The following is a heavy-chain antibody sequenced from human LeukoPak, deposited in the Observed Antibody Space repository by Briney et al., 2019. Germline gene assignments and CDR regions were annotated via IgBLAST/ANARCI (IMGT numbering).Heavy chain of an antibody. D-gene: IGHD3-10*01. CDR1: GFTFDDYT. V-gene: IGHV3-43*01. Sequence: GGSLRLSCAASGFTFDDYTMHWVRQAPGKGLEWVSLIRWDGGSTYYADSVKGRFTISRDNSKNTLSLQMNSLRPEDTAVYYCTRAGGLVRGVHYYYYMDVWGKGTTVTISS. CDR3: TRAGGLVRGVHYYYYMDV. CDR2: IRWDGGST. J-gene: IGHJ6*03.